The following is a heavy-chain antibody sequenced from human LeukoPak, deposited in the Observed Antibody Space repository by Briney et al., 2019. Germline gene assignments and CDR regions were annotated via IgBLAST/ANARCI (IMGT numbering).Heavy chain of an antibody. J-gene: IGHJ5*02. CDR1: GYTFTSYG. Sequence: ASVKVSCKASGYTFTSYGISWVRQAPGQGLEWMGWISAYNGNTNYAQKLQGRVTMTTDTSTSPAYMELRSLRSDGTAVYYCARVRITMVRGVIGWFDPWGQGTLVTVSS. V-gene: IGHV1-18*04. D-gene: IGHD3-10*01. CDR2: ISAYNGNT. CDR3: ARVRITMVRGVIGWFDP.